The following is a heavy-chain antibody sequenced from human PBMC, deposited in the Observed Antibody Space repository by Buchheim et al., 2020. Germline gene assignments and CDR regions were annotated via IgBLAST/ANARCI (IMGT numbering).Heavy chain of an antibody. CDR2: IYHDGST. V-gene: IGHV4-39*01. D-gene: IGHD3-10*01. J-gene: IGHJ6*03. CDR3: ARGGGRPELLSYMDV. CDR1: GGSISSGAYY. Sequence: QLQLQESGPGLVKPSETLSLPCTVSGGSISSGAYYWGWVRQPPGKGLEWIGTIYHDGSTYYNPSLRSRVTISADTSKNQFSLKLSSVTAADTAVYYCARGGGRPELLSYMDVWGKGTT.